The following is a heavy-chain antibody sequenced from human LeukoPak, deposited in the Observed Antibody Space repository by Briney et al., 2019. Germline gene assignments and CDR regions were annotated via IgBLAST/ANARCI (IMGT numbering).Heavy chain of an antibody. CDR1: G. V-gene: IGHV3-33*06. CDR3: AKDTEYDFWSGYYTPAFDY. CDR2: IWYDGINK. J-gene: IGHJ4*02. Sequence: GMXWVGQAPGKGLEGVAVIWYDGINKYYSDSVKCPFTISRDNSKNTLYLQMNSLRAEDTAVYYCAKDTEYDFWSGYYTPAFDYWGQGTLVTVSS. D-gene: IGHD3-3*01.